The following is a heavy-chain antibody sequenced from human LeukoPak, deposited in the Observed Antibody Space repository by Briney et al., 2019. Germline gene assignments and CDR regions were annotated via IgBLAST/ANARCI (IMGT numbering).Heavy chain of an antibody. D-gene: IGHD5-18*01. Sequence: PGGSLRLSCAASGFTFSSYWMSWVRQAPGKGLEWVANIKQDGSEKYYVDSVKGRFTISRDNAKNSLYLQMNSLRAEDTAVYYCAKGNTAMVTLFDYWGQGTLVTVSS. J-gene: IGHJ4*02. CDR1: GFTFSSYW. V-gene: IGHV3-7*01. CDR2: IKQDGSEK. CDR3: AKGNTAMVTLFDY.